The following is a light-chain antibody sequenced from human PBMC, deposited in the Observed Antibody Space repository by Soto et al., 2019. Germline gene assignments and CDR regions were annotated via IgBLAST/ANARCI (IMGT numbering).Light chain of an antibody. CDR1: SSDVGGYNY. CDR3: CSYAGSYTSYV. CDR2: DVS. J-gene: IGLJ1*01. V-gene: IGLV2-11*01. Sequence: ALTQPRSVSGSPGQSVTISCTGTSSDVGGYNYVSWYQQHPGKAPKLMIYDVSKRPSGVPDRFSGSKSGNTASLTISGLQAEDEADYYCCSYAGSYTSYVFGTGTRSPS.